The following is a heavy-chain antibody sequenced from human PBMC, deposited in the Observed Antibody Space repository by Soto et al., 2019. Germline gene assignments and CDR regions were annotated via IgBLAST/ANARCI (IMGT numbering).Heavy chain of an antibody. Sequence: GGSLRLSCAASGFTFSSYSMNWVRQAPGKGLEWVSSISSSSSYIYYADSVKGRFTISRDNAKNSLYLQMNSLRAEDTAVYYCARDKVTGDYYFDYWGQGTLVTVSS. CDR3: ARDKVTGDYYFDY. CDR1: GFTFSSYS. J-gene: IGHJ4*02. D-gene: IGHD2-21*02. V-gene: IGHV3-21*01. CDR2: ISSSSSYI.